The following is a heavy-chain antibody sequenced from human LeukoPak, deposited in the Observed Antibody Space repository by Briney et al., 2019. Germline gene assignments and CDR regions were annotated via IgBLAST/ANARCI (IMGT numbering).Heavy chain of an antibody. CDR2: IYSGGST. CDR3: ARRYGDYVWYFDY. Sequence: GGSLRLSCAASGFTFSSYSINWVRQAPGKGLEWVSVIYSGGSTYYADSVKGRFTISRDNSKNTLYLQMNSLRAEDTAVYYCARRYGDYVWYFDYWGQGTLVTVSS. CDR1: GFTFSSYS. J-gene: IGHJ4*02. V-gene: IGHV3-66*01. D-gene: IGHD4-17*01.